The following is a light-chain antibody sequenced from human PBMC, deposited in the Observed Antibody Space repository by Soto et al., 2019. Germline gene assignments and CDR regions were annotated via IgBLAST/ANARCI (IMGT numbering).Light chain of an antibody. Sequence: QSALTQPASVSGSPGQSITISCTGTSSDVGGYNYVSWYQQHPGKAPKLMIYDVSNRPSGVSNRFSGSKSGNTASLTISGLQAEDKADYYCNSYTSGTTLVFGTGTKLTVL. CDR1: SSDVGGYNY. CDR3: NSYTSGTTLV. CDR2: DVS. J-gene: IGLJ1*01. V-gene: IGLV2-14*03.